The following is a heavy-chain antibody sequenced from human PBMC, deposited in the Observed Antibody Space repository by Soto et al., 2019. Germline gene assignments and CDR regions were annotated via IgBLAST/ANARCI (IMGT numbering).Heavy chain of an antibody. CDR1: GGSISSSSYY. Sequence: QLQLQESGPGLVKPSETLSLTCTVSGGSISSSSYYWGWIRQPPGKGLEWIGSIYYSGSTYYNPSIKRRVTISVDTSKNQFSLKLSSVTAADTAVYYCARIGYCSGGSCYSHYYYYMDVWGKGTTVTVSS. V-gene: IGHV4-39*01. D-gene: IGHD2-15*01. J-gene: IGHJ6*03. CDR3: ARIGYCSGGSCYSHYYYYMDV. CDR2: IYYSGST.